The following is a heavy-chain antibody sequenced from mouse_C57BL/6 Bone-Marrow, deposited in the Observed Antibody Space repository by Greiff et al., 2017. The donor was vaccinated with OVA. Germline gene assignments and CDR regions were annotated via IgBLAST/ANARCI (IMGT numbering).Heavy chain of an antibody. Sequence: VQLQQSGAELVKPGASVKISCKASGYAFSSYWMNWVKQRPGKGLEWIGQIYPGDGDTNYNGKFKGKATLTADKSSSTAYMQLSSLTSEDSAVYFCARSFYYGSRNYFDYWGQGTTLTVSS. CDR1: GYAFSSYW. CDR3: ARSFYYGSRNYFDY. D-gene: IGHD1-1*01. V-gene: IGHV1-80*01. CDR2: IYPGDGDT. J-gene: IGHJ2*01.